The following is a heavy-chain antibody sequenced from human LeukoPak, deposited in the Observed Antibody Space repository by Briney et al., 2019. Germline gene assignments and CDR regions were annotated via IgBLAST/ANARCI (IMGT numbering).Heavy chain of an antibody. CDR1: GCTFSDYY. D-gene: IGHD3-3*01. J-gene: IGHJ4*02. Sequence: PGGSLRLSCAAAGCTFSDYYMSWIHQAPGKGLEWVPYISSSGSTIYYADSVKGRFTISRDNAKNSLYLQMNSLRAEDTAVYYCARAAYYDFWSGYYLDYWGQGTLVTVSS. CDR3: ARAAYYDFWSGYYLDY. V-gene: IGHV3-11*01. CDR2: ISSSGSTI.